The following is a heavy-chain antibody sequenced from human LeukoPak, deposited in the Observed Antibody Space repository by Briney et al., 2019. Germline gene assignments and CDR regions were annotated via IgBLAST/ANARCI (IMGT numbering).Heavy chain of an antibody. V-gene: IGHV3-23*01. CDR2: VSRSGGFT. D-gene: IGHD3-3*01. Sequence: PGGSLRLSCAASGFTFAKYAMSRFRQAPGKGLEWVSGVSRSGGFTYYAASVKGRFTISRDNSKNTLYMQMSSLRAEDTALYYCAKDPYSDFWSGYYFFGYWGQGTLATVSS. CDR3: AKDPYSDFWSGYYFFGY. J-gene: IGHJ4*02. CDR1: GFTFAKYA.